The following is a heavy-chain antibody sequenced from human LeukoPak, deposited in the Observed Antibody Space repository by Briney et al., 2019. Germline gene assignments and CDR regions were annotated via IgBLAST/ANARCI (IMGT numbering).Heavy chain of an antibody. Sequence: GGSLRLSCSASGFDFSIYRMNWVRQAPGKGLEWVSYIHLSGTPTHYAEPVKGRFSISRDNVKNSLYLQMNSLRAEDTAVYYCARDPSGSGSDWPNWGFDYWGQGTLVTVSS. J-gene: IGHJ4*02. D-gene: IGHD1-26*01. V-gene: IGHV3-48*04. CDR3: ARDPSGSGSDWPNWGFDY. CDR1: GFDFSIYR. CDR2: IHLSGTPT.